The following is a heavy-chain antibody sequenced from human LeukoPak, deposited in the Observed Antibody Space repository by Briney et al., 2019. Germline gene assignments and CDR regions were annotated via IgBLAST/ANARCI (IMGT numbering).Heavy chain of an antibody. CDR1: GFTFSSYA. J-gene: IGHJ4*02. CDR3: AKDGPAPTMIVVVTFDY. Sequence: GGSLRLSCAASGFTFSSYAMSWVRQAPGKGLEWVSAISGSGGSTYYADSVKGRFTISRDNSKNTLYLQMNSLRAEDTAVYYCAKDGPAPTMIVVVTFDYWGRGTLVTVSS. V-gene: IGHV3-23*01. D-gene: IGHD3-22*01. CDR2: ISGSGGST.